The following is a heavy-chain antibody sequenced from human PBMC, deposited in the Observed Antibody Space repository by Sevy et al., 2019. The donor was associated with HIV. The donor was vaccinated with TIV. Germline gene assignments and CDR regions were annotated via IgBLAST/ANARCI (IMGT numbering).Heavy chain of an antibody. CDR3: ATTKDYYETSGSPFDY. CDR1: GKSLTAFS. D-gene: IGHD3-22*01. CDR2: FDPEDGET. J-gene: IGHJ4*02. V-gene: IGHV1-24*01. Sequence: ASVKVSCKVSGKSLTAFSMHWVRQAPGKGLELMGSFDPEDGETIYAQKLQGRLTMTEDTSTDTAYMELSRLRSEDTAVYYCATTKDYYETSGSPFDYWGQGTLVTVSS.